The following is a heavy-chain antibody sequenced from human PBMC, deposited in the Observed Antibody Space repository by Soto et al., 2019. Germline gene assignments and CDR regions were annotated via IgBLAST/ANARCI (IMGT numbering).Heavy chain of an antibody. CDR3: ARDRSYSLDV. CDR2: INSDGSST. J-gene: IGHJ6*02. V-gene: IGHV3-74*01. Sequence: QTGGSLRLSCAVSGSTFSNDWMHWVRQAPGKGLGWVSHINSDGSSTNYADFVKGRFTIARDNAKNTVYLQMNSLRAEDTAVYYCARDRSYSLDVWGQGTTVTVSS. CDR1: GSTFSNDW.